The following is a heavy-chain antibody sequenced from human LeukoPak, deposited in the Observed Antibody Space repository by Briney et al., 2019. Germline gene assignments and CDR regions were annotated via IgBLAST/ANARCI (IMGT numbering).Heavy chain of an antibody. D-gene: IGHD3-22*01. CDR2: IYYSGST. J-gene: IGHJ4*02. CDR3: ARHGWIYYYDPQRGAFDY. V-gene: IGHV4-59*08. CDR1: GGSISSYY. Sequence: SETLSLTCTVSGGSISSYYWSWIRQPPGEGLEWIGYIYYSGSTNYNPSPKSRVTISVDTSKNQFSLKLSSVTAADTAVYYCARHGWIYYYDPQRGAFDYWGQGTLVTVSS.